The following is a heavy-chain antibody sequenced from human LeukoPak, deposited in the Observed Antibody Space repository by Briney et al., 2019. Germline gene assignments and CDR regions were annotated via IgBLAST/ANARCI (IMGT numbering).Heavy chain of an antibody. CDR1: GGSFSGYY. Sequence: SETLSLTCAVYGGSFSGYYWSWIRQPPGKGLEWIGEINHSGSTNYNPSLKSRVTISVDTSKNQFSLKLSSVTAADTAVYYCAKGFVEMGPHYRGQGTLVTVSS. CDR3: AKGFVEMGPHY. V-gene: IGHV4-34*01. J-gene: IGHJ4*02. D-gene: IGHD5-24*01. CDR2: INHSGST.